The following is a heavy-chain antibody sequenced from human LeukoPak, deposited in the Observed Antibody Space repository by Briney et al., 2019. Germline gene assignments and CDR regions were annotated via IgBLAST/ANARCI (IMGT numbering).Heavy chain of an antibody. V-gene: IGHV1-69*06. CDR1: GDSFSSYA. CDR2: VIPIFGTA. J-gene: IGHJ6*03. D-gene: IGHD3-16*01. Sequence: GASVKVSCKASGDSFSSYAITWVRQAPGQALEWLGRVIPIFGTANYPQKFQGRVTITADIFSSTVYIEMTNLTSDDTAVYFCAKQGAVRQDYYMDVWGNGTTVSVS. CDR3: AKQGAVRQDYYMDV.